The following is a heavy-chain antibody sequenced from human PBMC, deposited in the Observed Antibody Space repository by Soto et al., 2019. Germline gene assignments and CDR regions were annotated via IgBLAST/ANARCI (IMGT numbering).Heavy chain of an antibody. D-gene: IGHD6-13*01. CDR1: GFTFSSYG. CDR2: IWYDGSNK. J-gene: IGHJ6*02. CDR3: ARDGRQQLVADYYYGMDV. Sequence: AGGSLRLSCAASGFTFSSYGMHWVRQAPGKGLEWVAVIWYDGSNKYYADSVKGRFTISRDNSKNTLYLQMNSLRAEDTAVYYCARDGRQQLVADYYYGMDVWGQGTTVTVSS. V-gene: IGHV3-33*01.